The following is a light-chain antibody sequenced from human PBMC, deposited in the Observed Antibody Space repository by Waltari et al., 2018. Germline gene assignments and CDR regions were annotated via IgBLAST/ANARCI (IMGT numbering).Light chain of an antibody. CDR1: SSNVGNFNL. J-gene: IGLJ1*01. CDR3: CSYERSSNSYV. V-gene: IGLV2-23*01. CDR2: EGT. Sequence: QSALTQPASVSGSPGQSITISCAGISSNVGNFNLVSWYQQHPGKAPRLMIYEGTKRPSGVSSRFSCSKSGNTASLTISGLQAEDEADYYCCSYERSSNSYVFGGGTKVTVL.